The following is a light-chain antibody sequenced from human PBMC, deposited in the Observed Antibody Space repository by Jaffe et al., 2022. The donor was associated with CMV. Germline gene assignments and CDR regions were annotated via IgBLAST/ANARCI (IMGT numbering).Light chain of an antibody. CDR1: QAIRNS. Sequence: DIQMTQSPSSLSASVGDRVTLTCRASQAIRNSLVWYQQKPGKAPKLLVYAASRLESGVPSRFSGGGSETDYTLTIASLQPEDFATYFCQQYHSAPHTFGQGTKVEVK. CDR3: QQYHSAPHT. CDR2: AAS. J-gene: IGKJ1*01. V-gene: IGKV1-NL1*01.